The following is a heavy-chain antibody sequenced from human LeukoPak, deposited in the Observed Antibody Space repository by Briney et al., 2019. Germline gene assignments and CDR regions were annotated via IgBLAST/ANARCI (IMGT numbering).Heavy chain of an antibody. Sequence: ASVKVSCKASGYTFTSYDIHWVRQATGQGLEWMGRMNPNRGDTDYAQKFQGRVTMTRDTSISTAYMELSRLRSDDTAVYYCAREVSTADFDYWGQGTLVTVSS. V-gene: IGHV1-8*01. J-gene: IGHJ4*02. CDR2: MNPNRGDT. CDR1: GYTFTSYD. D-gene: IGHD5/OR15-5a*01. CDR3: AREVSTADFDY.